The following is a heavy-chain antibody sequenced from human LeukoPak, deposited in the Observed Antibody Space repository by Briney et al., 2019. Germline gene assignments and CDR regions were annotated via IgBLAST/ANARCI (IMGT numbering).Heavy chain of an antibody. CDR2: IWYDGSNK. Sequence: GRSLRLSCAASGFTFSSYGMHWVRQAPGKGLEWVAVIWYDGSNKYYADSVKGRFTISRDNSKNMLYLQMNSLRAEDTAVYYCARDPEMATIFYFDYWGQGTLVTVSS. CDR1: GFTFSSYG. V-gene: IGHV3-33*01. CDR3: ARDPEMATIFYFDY. D-gene: IGHD5-24*01. J-gene: IGHJ4*02.